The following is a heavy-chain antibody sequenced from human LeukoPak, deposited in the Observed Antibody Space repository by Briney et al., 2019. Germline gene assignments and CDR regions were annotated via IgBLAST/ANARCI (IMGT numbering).Heavy chain of an antibody. Sequence: GGSLRLSCPASGFTLSNCWLRWVRQAPAKGLEWVGRIKSKTDGGTTDYAAPVKGIFTILRDDSTNSLHLQMNSLKTEDTAVYYCATFQDNTQDWSSTTRTFDYWGQGTLVTVSS. J-gene: IGHJ4*02. CDR1: GFTLSNCW. CDR2: IKSKTDGGTT. CDR3: ATFQDNTQDWSSTTRTFDY. V-gene: IGHV3-15*01. D-gene: IGHD3-3*01.